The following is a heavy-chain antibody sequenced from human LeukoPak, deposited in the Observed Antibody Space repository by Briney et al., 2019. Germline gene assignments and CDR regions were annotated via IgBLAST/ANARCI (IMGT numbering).Heavy chain of an antibody. V-gene: IGHV4-61*01. CDR2: IYYSGGT. CDR1: GGSVSSGSYY. J-gene: IGHJ2*01. Sequence: PSETLSLTCTVSGGSVSSGSYYWSWIRQPPGKGLEWIGYIYYSGGTNYSPSLKSRVTISVDTSKNQFSLKLSSVTAAATAVYYCARVLADYGDYEVWYFDLWGRGTLVTVSS. D-gene: IGHD4-17*01. CDR3: ARVLADYGDYEVWYFDL.